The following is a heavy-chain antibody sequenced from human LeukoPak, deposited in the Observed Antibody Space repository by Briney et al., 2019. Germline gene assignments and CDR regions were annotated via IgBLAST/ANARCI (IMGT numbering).Heavy chain of an antibody. D-gene: IGHD3-10*02. J-gene: IGHJ6*04. CDR3: AELGITMIGGV. CDR2: IYSGGTT. V-gene: IGHV3-53*01. CDR1: GFTVSNNY. Sequence: GGSLRLSCAASGFTVSNNYMTWVRQAPGKGLEWVPIIYSGGTTYYADSVKGRFTISRDNSKNTLYLQMNSLRAEDTAVYYCAELGITMIGGVWGKGTTVTISS.